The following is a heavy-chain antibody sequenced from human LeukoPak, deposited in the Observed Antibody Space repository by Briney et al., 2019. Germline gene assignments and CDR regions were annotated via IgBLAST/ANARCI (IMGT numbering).Heavy chain of an antibody. D-gene: IGHD5-18*01. V-gene: IGHV4-34*01. CDR3: ARGQLNQLWSGVPFDY. CDR2: INHSGST. CDR1: GGSFSGYY. J-gene: IGHJ4*02. Sequence: PSETLSLTCAVYGGSFSGYYWSWLRQPPGKGLEWIGEINHSGSTNYNPSLKSRVTISVDTSKNQFSLKLSSVTAADTAVYYCARGQLNQLWSGVPFDYWGQGTLVTVSS.